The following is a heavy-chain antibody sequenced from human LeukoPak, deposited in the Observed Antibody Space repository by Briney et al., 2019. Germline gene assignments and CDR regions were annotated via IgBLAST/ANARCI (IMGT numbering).Heavy chain of an antibody. V-gene: IGHV3-23*01. CDR1: GFTFSSYA. CDR3: ANGNRCTSPNCLGYYYFYMDV. D-gene: IGHD2-8*01. CDR2: FSGSGGTT. Sequence: EPGGSLRLSCAASGFTFSSYAMNWVRQAPGRGLEWVSGFSGSGGTTYYADSVKGRFTISRDNSKNTLYLQMNSLRAEDMAVYYCANGNRCTSPNCLGYYYFYMDVWGKGTTVTVSS. J-gene: IGHJ6*03.